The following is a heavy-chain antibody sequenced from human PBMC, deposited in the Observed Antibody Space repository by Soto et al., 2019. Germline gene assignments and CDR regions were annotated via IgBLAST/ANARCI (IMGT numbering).Heavy chain of an antibody. CDR3: TRIFSDAFDI. V-gene: IGHV3-73*02. CDR2: IRSKGNNYAT. CDR1: GFTFSGSA. J-gene: IGHJ3*02. D-gene: IGHD3-9*01. Sequence: DVQLVESGGGLVQPGGSLKLSCAASGFTFSGSAIHWVRQASGKGLEWVARIRSKGNNYATAYAASMKGRFTISRDDSKNTAYLQLNSLKTEDTALYYCTRIFSDAFDIWGQGTMVTVSS.